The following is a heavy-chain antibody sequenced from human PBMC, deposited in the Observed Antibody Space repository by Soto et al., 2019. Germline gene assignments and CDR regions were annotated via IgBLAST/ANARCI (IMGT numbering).Heavy chain of an antibody. D-gene: IGHD2-15*01. V-gene: IGHV1-46*01. CDR1: GGTFSTYS. J-gene: IGHJ4*02. CDR3: ARGSGSGDYFDY. CDR2: IIPIGGGR. Sequence: ASVKVSCKASGGTFSTYSMFWVRQAPGQGLEWMGIIIPIGGGRDYAQKFQDRVTMTRNKSTSTAHMELSSLRSEDTAVYYCARGSGSGDYFDYWGQGTLVTVSS.